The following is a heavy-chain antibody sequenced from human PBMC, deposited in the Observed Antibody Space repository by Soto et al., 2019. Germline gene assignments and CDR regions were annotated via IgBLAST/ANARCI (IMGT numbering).Heavy chain of an antibody. J-gene: IGHJ4*02. D-gene: IGHD2-15*01. Sequence: PLEPLSLTCTVSGGSIYRSGYYWGWIRQPPGRGLEWIGNIDYNGVTYSNPSLKSRVTISRDTSKSQFSLKLTSVTAADTALYYCGKVLVGATGHTDSDSWGPGTLVTVSS. V-gene: IGHV4-39*01. CDR2: IDYNGVT. CDR1: GGSIYRSGYY. CDR3: GKVLVGATGHTDSDS.